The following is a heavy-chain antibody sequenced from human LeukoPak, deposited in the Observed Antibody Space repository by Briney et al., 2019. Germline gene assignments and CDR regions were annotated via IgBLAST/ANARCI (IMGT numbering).Heavy chain of an antibody. J-gene: IGHJ4*02. CDR2: IRGLGGST. CDR3: SRDVEARISAAGTFDY. CDR1: GFTFSNYA. V-gene: IGHV3-23*01. D-gene: IGHD6-13*01. Sequence: GGSLRLSCAASGFTFSNYAMSWVRQAPGKGLEWDSAIRGLGGSTYYADSVKGRFAISRDNSKSTLWLQMNSLRADDSAIYYCSRDVEARISAAGTFDYWGQGSLVTVSS.